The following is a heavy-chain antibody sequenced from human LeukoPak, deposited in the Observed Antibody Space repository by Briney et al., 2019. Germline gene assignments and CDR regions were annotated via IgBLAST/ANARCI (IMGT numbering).Heavy chain of an antibody. CDR1: GGSISSGGYS. CDR3: ARDTYDILTGYLYGMDV. V-gene: IGHV4-30-2*01. J-gene: IGHJ6*02. Sequence: PSETLSLTCAVSGGSISSGGYSWSWIRQPPGKGLEWIGYIYHSGSTYYNPSLKSRVTISVDRSKNQFSLKLSSVTAADTAVYYCARDTYDILTGYLYGMDVWGQGTTVTVSS. CDR2: IYHSGST. D-gene: IGHD3-9*01.